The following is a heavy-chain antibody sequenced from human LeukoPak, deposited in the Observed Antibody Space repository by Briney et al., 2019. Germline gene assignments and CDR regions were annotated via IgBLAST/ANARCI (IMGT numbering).Heavy chain of an antibody. CDR2: IIPIFGTA. D-gene: IGHD5-12*01. Sequence: GASVKVSCKASGGTFSSYAISWVRQAPGQGLEWMGGIIPIFGTANYAQKFQGRVTITADKSTSTAYMELSSLRSEDTAVYYCASGVDIVAPYDYWGQGTLVTVFS. CDR1: GGTFSSYA. V-gene: IGHV1-69*06. J-gene: IGHJ4*02. CDR3: ASGVDIVAPYDY.